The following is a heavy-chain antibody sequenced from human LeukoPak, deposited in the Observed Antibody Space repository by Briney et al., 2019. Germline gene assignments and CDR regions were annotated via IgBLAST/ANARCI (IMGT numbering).Heavy chain of an antibody. CDR2: IYHSGNT. J-gene: IGHJ1*01. CDR3: ARHSSGYLSSSFQH. Sequence: SETLSLTRTVSGYPISSGYYWGWIRQPPGKGLEWIGSIYHSGNTYYNPSLKSRVTISVDTSKNQFSLKLSFVTAADTAVYYCARHSSGYLSSSFQHWGQGTLVTVSS. CDR1: GYPISSGYY. V-gene: IGHV4-38-2*02. D-gene: IGHD3-22*01.